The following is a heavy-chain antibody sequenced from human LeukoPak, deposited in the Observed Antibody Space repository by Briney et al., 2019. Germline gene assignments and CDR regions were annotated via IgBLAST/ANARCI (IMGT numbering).Heavy chain of an antibody. V-gene: IGHV3-74*01. D-gene: IGHD2-2*02. Sequence: GGSLRLSCAASGFTFSSYWMHWVRQAPGKGLVWVSRINSDGSSTSYADSVKGRFTISRDNSMDTLYMLMNSLRAEDTAVYYCAKDFFLAPRYTPDYWGQGTLVTVSS. CDR3: AKDFFLAPRYTPDY. J-gene: IGHJ4*02. CDR2: INSDGSST. CDR1: GFTFSSYW.